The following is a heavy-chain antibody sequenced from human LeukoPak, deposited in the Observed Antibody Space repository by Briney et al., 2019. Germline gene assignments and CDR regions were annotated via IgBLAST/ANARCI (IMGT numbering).Heavy chain of an antibody. J-gene: IGHJ6*04. V-gene: IGHV5-10-1*01. CDR1: GYGFTSYW. Sequence: GESLRISCKGSGYGFTSYWISWVRQMPGKGLEWMGRIDPSDSYTNYSPSFQGHVTISADKSISTAYLQWSSLKASDTAMYYCARHQVPAAIMYYGMDVWGKGTTVTVSS. CDR2: IDPSDSYT. CDR3: ARHQVPAAIMYYGMDV. D-gene: IGHD2-2*01.